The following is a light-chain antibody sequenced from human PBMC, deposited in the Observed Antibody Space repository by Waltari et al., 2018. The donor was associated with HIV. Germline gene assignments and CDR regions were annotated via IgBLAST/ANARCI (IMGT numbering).Light chain of an antibody. J-gene: IGKJ1*01. CDR2: GAS. V-gene: IGKV1D-12*01. CDR1: QDIGSW. Sequence: DTHMTQSPSSVSASVGDRVTITCRASQDIGSWLAWYQQRPGKAPEVLIYGASNLESGVPSRFSGNGSGTEFTLTISSLQPEDVATYYCQQANSFPWTFGQGTKVEIK. CDR3: QQANSFPWT.